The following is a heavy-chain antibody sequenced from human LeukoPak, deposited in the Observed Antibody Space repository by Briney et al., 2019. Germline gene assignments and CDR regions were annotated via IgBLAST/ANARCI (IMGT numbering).Heavy chain of an antibody. CDR2: INHSGST. CDR1: GGSVSSGSYY. Sequence: SETLSLTCTVSGGSVSSGSYYWSCIRQPPGKGLEWIVEINHSGSTNYNPSLKSRVTISVDTSKNQFSLKLSSVTAADTAVYYCARLDGVVPAAPRGYYYYGMDVWGQGTTVTVSS. CDR3: ARLDGVVPAAPRGYYYYGMDV. V-gene: IGHV4-39*07. J-gene: IGHJ6*02. D-gene: IGHD2-2*01.